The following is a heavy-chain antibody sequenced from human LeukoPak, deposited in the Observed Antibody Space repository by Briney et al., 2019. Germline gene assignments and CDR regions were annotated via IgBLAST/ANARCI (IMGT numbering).Heavy chain of an antibody. D-gene: IGHD3-3*01. CDR3: ANDGHAPIFGAPYNWFDP. CDR2: IRYDGSNK. J-gene: IGHJ5*02. Sequence: GGSLRLSCAASGFTFSSYGMHWVRQAPGKGLEWVAFIRYDGSNKYYADSVKGRFTISRDNSKNTLYLQMNSLRAEDTAVYYCANDGHAPIFGAPYNWFDPWGQGTLVTVSS. CDR1: GFTFSSYG. V-gene: IGHV3-30*02.